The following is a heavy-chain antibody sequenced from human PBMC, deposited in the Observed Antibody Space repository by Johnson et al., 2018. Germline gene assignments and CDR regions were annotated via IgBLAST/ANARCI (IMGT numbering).Heavy chain of an antibody. D-gene: IGHD7-27*01. V-gene: IGHV3-30*18. CDR3: AKWSGASPHYYMDV. Sequence: VQLVESGGGVVQPGRSLRLSCVASGYTFINYGMHWVRQAPGKGLEWVAATTSSDGSKKDYVDSVKGRFTISRDNSKNTGYLQMNSLRVEDTAVYYWAKWSGASPHYYMDVWGKGTTVTVSS. CDR1: GYTFINYG. CDR2: TSSDGSKK. J-gene: IGHJ6*03.